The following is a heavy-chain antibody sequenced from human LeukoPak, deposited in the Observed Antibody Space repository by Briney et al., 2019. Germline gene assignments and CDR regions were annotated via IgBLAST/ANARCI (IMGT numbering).Heavy chain of an antibody. Sequence: GSSVTVSCKASGGTFSSYAISWVRQAPGQGLEWMGGIIPIFGTANYAQKFQGRVTITTDESTSTDYMELSSLRSEDTAVYYCARGDSTYYYDSSGYSGQFDYWGQGTLVTVSS. CDR3: ARGDSTYYYDSSGYSGQFDY. CDR1: GGTFSSYA. D-gene: IGHD3-22*01. J-gene: IGHJ4*02. V-gene: IGHV1-69*05. CDR2: IIPIFGTA.